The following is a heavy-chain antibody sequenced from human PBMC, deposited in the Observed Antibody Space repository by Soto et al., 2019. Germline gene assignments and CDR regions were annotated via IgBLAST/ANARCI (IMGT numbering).Heavy chain of an antibody. CDR2: IYYSGST. D-gene: IGHD3-10*01. V-gene: IGHV4-31*03. CDR3: ARYMVRGVITTRHFDY. J-gene: IGHJ4*02. Sequence: PSETRSRTCTVSGGSISSGVYYGKWIRQHPGKGLEWIGYIYYSGSTYYNPSLKSRVTISVDTSKNQFSLKLSSVTAADTAVYYCARYMVRGVITTRHFDYWGQGTLVTVSS. CDR1: GGSISSGVYY.